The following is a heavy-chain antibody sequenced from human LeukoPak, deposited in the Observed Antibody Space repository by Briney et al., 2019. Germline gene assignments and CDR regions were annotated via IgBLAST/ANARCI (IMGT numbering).Heavy chain of an antibody. D-gene: IGHD5-18*01. V-gene: IGHV4-31*03. Sequence: SETLSLTCTVSGGSISSGGYYWSWIRQHPGKGLEWIGYFYYSGSTYYNPSLKSRVTISVDTSKNQFSLKLSSVTAADTAVYYCARRRYSYGYDWGQGTLVTVSS. J-gene: IGHJ4*02. CDR3: ARRRYSYGYD. CDR1: GGSISSGGYY. CDR2: FYYSGST.